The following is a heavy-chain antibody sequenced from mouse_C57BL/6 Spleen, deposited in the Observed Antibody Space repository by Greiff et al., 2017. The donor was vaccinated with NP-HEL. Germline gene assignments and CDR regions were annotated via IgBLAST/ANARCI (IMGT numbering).Heavy chain of an antibody. Sequence: EVQLQQSGPELVKPGASVKISCKASGYSFTDYNMNWVKQSNGKSLEWIGVINPNYGTTSYNQKFKGKATLTVDQSSSTAYMQLNSLTSEDSAVYYCARDLHYYGSSYPFNWSYAMDYWGQGTSVTVSS. CDR2: INPNYGTT. CDR3: ARDLHYYGSSYPFNWSYAMDY. CDR1: GYSFTDYN. V-gene: IGHV1-39*01. J-gene: IGHJ4*01. D-gene: IGHD1-1*01.